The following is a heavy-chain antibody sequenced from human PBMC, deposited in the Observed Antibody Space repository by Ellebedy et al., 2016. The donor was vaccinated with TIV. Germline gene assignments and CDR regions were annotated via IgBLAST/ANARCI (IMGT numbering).Heavy chain of an antibody. J-gene: IGHJ4*02. V-gene: IGHV3-7*01. CDR2: IKQDGTEE. Sequence: GGSLRLXXAASGFTFSSHWMTWVRQAPGKGLEWVANIKQDGTEEYYVDSVKGRFTISRDNAKNSLYLQMNSLRAEDTAVYYCARTYQTAMVRGVISPCDYWGQGTLVTVSP. CDR1: GFTFSSHW. D-gene: IGHD3-10*01. CDR3: ARTYQTAMVRGVISPCDY.